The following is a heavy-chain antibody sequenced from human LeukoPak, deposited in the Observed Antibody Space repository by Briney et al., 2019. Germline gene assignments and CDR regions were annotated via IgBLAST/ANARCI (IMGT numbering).Heavy chain of an antibody. V-gene: IGHV4-34*01. D-gene: IGHD2-15*01. CDR2: INHSGST. J-gene: IGHJ4*02. CDR1: GGSFSGYY. Sequence: SETLSLTCAVYGGSFSGYYWSWLRQPPGKGLEWIGEINHSGSTNYNPSLKSRVTISVDTSKNQFSLKLSSVTAADTAVYYCARGGTDVVVVAATKFPYFDYWGQGTLVTVSS. CDR3: ARGGTDVVVVAATKFPYFDY.